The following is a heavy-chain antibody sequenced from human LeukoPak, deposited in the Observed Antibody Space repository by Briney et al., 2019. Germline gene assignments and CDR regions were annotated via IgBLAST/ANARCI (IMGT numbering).Heavy chain of an antibody. CDR1: GFTFSSYA. Sequence: QTGGSLRLSYAATGFTFSSYALRWLRQAPGKGLEWVSAISGSDGGTSYADSLNGRFTISRDNSKNTLYLQMNSLRAEDTAVYYCAKDLGSYWGQGTLVTVSS. CDR2: ISGSDGGT. V-gene: IGHV3-23*01. D-gene: IGHD1-26*01. CDR3: AKDLGSY. J-gene: IGHJ4*02.